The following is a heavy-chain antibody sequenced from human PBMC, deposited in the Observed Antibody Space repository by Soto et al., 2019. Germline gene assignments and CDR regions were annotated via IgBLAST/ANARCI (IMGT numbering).Heavy chain of an antibody. D-gene: IGHD5-12*01. CDR2: IYYSGST. V-gene: IGHV4-31*03. J-gene: IGHJ6*03. CDR1: GGSISSGGYY. Sequence: QVQLQESGPGLVKPSQTLSLTCTVSGGSISSGGYYWSWIRQHPGKGLEWIGYIYYSGSTYYNPSLKSRVTMAVDTSENQFSLRLSCVTAADTAVYYCVGKDSGSGDYMDVWGKGTTVTVS. CDR3: VGKDSGSGDYMDV.